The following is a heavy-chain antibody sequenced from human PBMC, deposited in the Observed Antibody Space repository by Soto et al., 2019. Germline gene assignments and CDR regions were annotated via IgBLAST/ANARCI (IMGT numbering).Heavy chain of an antibody. CDR3: ARRTTRGWLNWFDP. J-gene: IGHJ5*02. CDR2: IYYRGTT. V-gene: IGHV4-39*01. Sequence: QLQLQESSPGLVKPSETLSLTCTVSGGSISSSYYWGWIRQPPGKGLEWIGSIYYRGTTDYNPSLKSRVTISVDTSKNQFSLKLSSVTAADTAVYYCARRTTRGWLNWFDPWGQGTLVTVSS. D-gene: IGHD6-19*01. CDR1: GGSISSSYY.